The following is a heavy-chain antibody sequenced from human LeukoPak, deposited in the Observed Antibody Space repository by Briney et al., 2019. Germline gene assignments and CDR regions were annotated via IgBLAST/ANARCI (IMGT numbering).Heavy chain of an antibody. Sequence: ASVKVSCKASGYTFTSYYMHWVRQAPGQGLEWMGIINPSGGSTSYAQKFQGRVTMTRDTSTSTVYMELSSLRSEDTAVYYCARDSDSSGYYPIGYFDYWGQGTLVTVSS. CDR1: GYTFTSYY. D-gene: IGHD3-22*01. J-gene: IGHJ4*02. V-gene: IGHV1-46*01. CDR2: INPSGGST. CDR3: ARDSDSSGYYPIGYFDY.